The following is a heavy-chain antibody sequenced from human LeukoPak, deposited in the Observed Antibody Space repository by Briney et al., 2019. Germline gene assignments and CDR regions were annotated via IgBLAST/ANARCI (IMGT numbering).Heavy chain of an antibody. J-gene: IGHJ4*02. CDR3: ARVGYHGSGSFDY. Sequence: GGSLRLSCAASTFSFSNYEMNWVRQAPGQGLEWVSYISPTGYTIYYADSVKGRFTISRDSAKNSLYLQMSSLRAEDTAVYYCARVGYHGSGSFDYWGQGTLVTISS. CDR2: ISPTGYTI. CDR1: TFSFSNYE. D-gene: IGHD3-10*01. V-gene: IGHV3-48*03.